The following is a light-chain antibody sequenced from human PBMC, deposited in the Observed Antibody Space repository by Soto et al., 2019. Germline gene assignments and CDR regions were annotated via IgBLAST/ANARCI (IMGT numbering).Light chain of an antibody. Sequence: IQMTQSPSSLSASVGDRVTITCRASQTIPRSLNWYQQKPGKAPNLLIYTASILQTGAPSRFSGRGSETDFTLTISSLQPEDSGTYFCQQSHHCPYTFGKGTDLEIK. CDR1: QTIPRS. J-gene: IGKJ2*01. CDR3: QQSHHCPYT. CDR2: TAS. V-gene: IGKV1-39*01.